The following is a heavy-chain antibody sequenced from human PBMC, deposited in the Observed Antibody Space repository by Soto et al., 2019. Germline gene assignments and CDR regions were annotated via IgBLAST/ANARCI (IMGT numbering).Heavy chain of an antibody. CDR1: GFTFSSYA. D-gene: IGHD3-3*01. Sequence: PWGSLRLSCAASGFTFSSYAMSWVRQAPGKGLEWVSAISGSGGSTYYADSVKGRFTISRDNSKNTLYLQMNSLRAEDTAVYYCAHTWSGYPYYYGMDVWGQGTTVTVS. CDR3: AHTWSGYPYYYGMDV. V-gene: IGHV3-23*01. J-gene: IGHJ6*02. CDR2: ISGSGGST.